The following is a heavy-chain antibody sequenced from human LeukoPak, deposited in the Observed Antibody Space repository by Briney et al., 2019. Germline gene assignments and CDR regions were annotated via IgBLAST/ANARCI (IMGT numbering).Heavy chain of an antibody. CDR3: ARDTYYYGSGSYGYYYYYYMDV. Sequence: SETLSLTCTVSGGSISSYYWSWIRQPPGKGLEWIGYIYYSGSTNYNPSLKSRVTISVDTSKNQFSLKLSSVTAADTAVYHCARDTYYYGSGSYGYYYYYYMDVWGKGTTVTVSS. CDR2: IYYSGST. V-gene: IGHV4-59*01. J-gene: IGHJ6*03. D-gene: IGHD3-10*01. CDR1: GGSISSYY.